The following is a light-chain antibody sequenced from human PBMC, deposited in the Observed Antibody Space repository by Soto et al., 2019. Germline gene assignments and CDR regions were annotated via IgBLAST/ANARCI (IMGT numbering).Light chain of an antibody. Sequence: QSALTQPASVSGSPGPSITISCTGTSSDVGGYNYVSRYQQHPGKAPKLMIYDVSNRPAGVSNRFSGSKCGNTASLTISGLQAEDEADYYCSSYTGSSTVVFGGGTKLTVL. J-gene: IGLJ2*01. CDR3: SSYTGSSTVV. V-gene: IGLV2-14*01. CDR1: SSDVGGYNY. CDR2: DVS.